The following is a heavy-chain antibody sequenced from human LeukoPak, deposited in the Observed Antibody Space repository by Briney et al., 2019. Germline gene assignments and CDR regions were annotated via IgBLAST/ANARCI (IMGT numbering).Heavy chain of an antibody. J-gene: IGHJ3*02. Sequence: GGSLRLSCAASGFTFSRYWLTWVRQAPGKGLEWVANIKQDGSEKYYVDSVKGRFTISRDNAKNLLYLQMNSLRAEDTAVYYCVRDWDDYEYVWGNPAAFDIWGQGTMVTVSS. D-gene: IGHD3-16*01. CDR2: IKQDGSEK. V-gene: IGHV3-7*01. CDR1: GFTFSRYW. CDR3: VRDWDDYEYVWGNPAAFDI.